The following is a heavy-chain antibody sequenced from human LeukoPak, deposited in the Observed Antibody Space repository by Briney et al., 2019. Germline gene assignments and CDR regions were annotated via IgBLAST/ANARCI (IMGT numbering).Heavy chain of an antibody. CDR2: ISSSSSTI. J-gene: IGHJ1*01. CDR3: ARAHPTGYCSGGSCYSSGLYFQH. V-gene: IGHV3-48*02. D-gene: IGHD2-15*01. Sequence: GGSLRLSCAASGFTFSSYSMNWVRQAPGKGLEWVSSISSSSSTIYYADSVKGRFTISRDNAKNSLYLQMNSLRDEDTAVYYCARAHPTGYCSGGSCYSSGLYFQHWGQGTLVTVSS. CDR1: GFTFSSYS.